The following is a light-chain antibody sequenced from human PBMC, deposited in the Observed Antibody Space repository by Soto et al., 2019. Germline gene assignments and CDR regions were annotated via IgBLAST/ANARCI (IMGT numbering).Light chain of an antibody. Sequence: EIVLTQSPGTLSLSPGERATLSCRASQSVSSSYLAWYQQKHGQAPRLLIYGAFSRAAGIPDSFSGSGSGTDFTLTISRLEPEDFAVYYCQQCGSSPLTFGGGTKVEIK. CDR3: QQCGSSPLT. CDR1: QSVSSSY. CDR2: GAF. J-gene: IGKJ4*01. V-gene: IGKV3-20*01.